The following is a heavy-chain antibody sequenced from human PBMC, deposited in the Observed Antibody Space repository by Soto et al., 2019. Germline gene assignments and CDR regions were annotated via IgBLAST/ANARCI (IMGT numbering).Heavy chain of an antibody. D-gene: IGHD4-17*01. CDR2: IFYSGST. V-gene: IGHV4-39*01. J-gene: IGHJ6*02. CDR3: ASTTVTTAPYYYYYYGMDV. CDR1: GGSISSSSYY. Sequence: SETLSLTCTVSGGSISSSSYYWGWIRQPPGKGLEWIGSIFYSGSTYYNPSLKSRVTISVDTSKNQFSLKLSSVTAADTAVYYCASTTVTTAPYYYYYYGMDVWGQGTTVTVSS.